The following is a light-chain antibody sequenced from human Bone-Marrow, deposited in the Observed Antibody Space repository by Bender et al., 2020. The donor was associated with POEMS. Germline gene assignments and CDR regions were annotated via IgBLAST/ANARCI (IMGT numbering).Light chain of an antibody. V-gene: IGLV1-44*01. CDR2: ADD. Sequence: QSVLTQPPSASGTPGQRVTISCSGGSIGRNPINWYQQLPGTAPRLVIYADDRRPSGVPNRFSASKSGTSASLAISGLQSEDEADYFCAAWDDSLNGIVFGGGTKLTGL. CDR3: AAWDDSLNGIV. J-gene: IGLJ3*02. CDR1: SIGRNP.